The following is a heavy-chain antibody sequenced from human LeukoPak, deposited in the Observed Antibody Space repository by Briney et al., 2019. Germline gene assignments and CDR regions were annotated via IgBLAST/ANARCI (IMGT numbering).Heavy chain of an antibody. CDR3: ARHSSPHAGSSSWYDF. J-gene: IGHJ5*01. V-gene: IGHV4-39*01. Sequence: SETLSLTCTVSGGSISSSTNHWGWIRQPPGKGLEWIGSIYYSGNTYYNPSLKSRVTISVDTSKNQFSVKLSSVTAADTAVYYCARHSSPHAGSSSWYDFWGQGTLVTVSS. CDR2: IYYSGNT. D-gene: IGHD2-15*01. CDR1: GGSISSSTNH.